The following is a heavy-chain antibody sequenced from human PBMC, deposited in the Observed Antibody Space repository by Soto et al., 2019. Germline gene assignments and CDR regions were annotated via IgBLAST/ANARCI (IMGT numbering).Heavy chain of an antibody. CDR2: ISAYNGNT. D-gene: IGHD2-8*01. V-gene: IGHV1-18*01. CDR1: GYTFTSYG. J-gene: IGHJ6*04. Sequence: QVQLVQSGAEVKKPGASVKVSCKASGYTFTSYGISWVRQAPGQGLEWMGWISAYNGNTNYAQKLQGRVTMTTDTSTSTAYMKLRSLRSDDTAVYFCARGGTFCTNGVCSFGGMDVGGEGPTVTVSS. CDR3: ARGGTFCTNGVCSFGGMDV.